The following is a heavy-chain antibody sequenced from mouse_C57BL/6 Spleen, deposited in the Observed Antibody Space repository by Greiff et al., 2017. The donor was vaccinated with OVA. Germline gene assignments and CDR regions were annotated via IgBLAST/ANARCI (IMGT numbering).Heavy chain of an antibody. CDR1: GFSLSTFGMG. CDR3: ARMITTVVGYFDV. D-gene: IGHD1-1*01. CDR2: IWWDDDK. Sequence: QVTLKVCGPGILQPSQTLSLTCSFSGFSLSTFGMGVGWIRQPSGKGLEWLAHIWWDDDKYYNPALKSRLTISKDTSKNQVFLKIAKVDTADTATYYCARMITTVVGYFDVWGTGTTVTVSS. V-gene: IGHV8-8*01. J-gene: IGHJ1*03.